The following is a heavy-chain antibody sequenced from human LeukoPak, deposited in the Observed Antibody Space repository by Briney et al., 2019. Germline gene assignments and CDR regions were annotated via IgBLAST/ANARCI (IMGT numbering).Heavy chain of an antibody. J-gene: IGHJ3*02. CDR1: GGSFSGYY. Sequence: SETLSLTCAVYGGSFSGYYWSWIRQPPGKGLEWIGEINNSGSTNYNPSLKSRVTISVDTSKNQFSLKLSSVTAADTAVYYCAREDDSGLIWGQGTMVTVSS. V-gene: IGHV4-34*01. CDR3: AREDDSGLI. D-gene: IGHD6-19*01. CDR2: INNSGST.